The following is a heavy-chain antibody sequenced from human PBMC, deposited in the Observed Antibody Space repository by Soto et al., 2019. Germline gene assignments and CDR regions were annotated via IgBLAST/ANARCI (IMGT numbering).Heavy chain of an antibody. Sequence: ASVKVSCKASGCTFSSYAISWVRQAPGQGLEWMGGIIPIFGTANYAQKFQGRVTITADKSTSTAYMELSSLRSEDTAVYYCAQYSSSPVYYYYGMDVWGQGTTVTVSS. V-gene: IGHV1-69*06. CDR2: IIPIFGTA. J-gene: IGHJ6*02. CDR3: AQYSSSPVYYYYGMDV. D-gene: IGHD6-6*01. CDR1: GCTFSSYA.